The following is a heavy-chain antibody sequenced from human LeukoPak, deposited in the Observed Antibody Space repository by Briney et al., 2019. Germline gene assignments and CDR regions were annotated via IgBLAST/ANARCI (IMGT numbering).Heavy chain of an antibody. V-gene: IGHV4-59*08. CDR1: GGSISSYY. D-gene: IGHD3-10*01. J-gene: IGHJ4*02. Sequence: PLETLSLTCTVSGGSISSYYWSWIRQPPGKGLEWIGYIYYSGSTNYNPSLKSRVTISVDTSKNQFSLKLSSVTAADTAVYYCARHPPYGSGFSWGQGTLVTVSS. CDR3: ARHPPYGSGFS. CDR2: IYYSGST.